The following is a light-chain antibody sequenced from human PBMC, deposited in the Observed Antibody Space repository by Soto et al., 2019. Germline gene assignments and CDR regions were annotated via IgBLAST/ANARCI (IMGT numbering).Light chain of an antibody. CDR2: GAS. Sequence: EIVMTQSPATLSVSPGERATLSFRASQSVSSNLAWYQQKPGQAPRLLIYGASTRATGIPARFSGSGSGTDFTLTISSLEPEDFAVYYCQQRSNWPWTFGQGTKVDIK. J-gene: IGKJ1*01. CDR1: QSVSSN. CDR3: QQRSNWPWT. V-gene: IGKV3-15*01.